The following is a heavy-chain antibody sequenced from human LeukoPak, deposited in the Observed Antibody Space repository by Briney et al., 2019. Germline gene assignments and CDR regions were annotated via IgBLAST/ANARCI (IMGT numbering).Heavy chain of an antibody. V-gene: IGHV3-30*04. D-gene: IGHD3-9*01. J-gene: IGHJ4*02. CDR2: ISYDGSNK. CDR3: ARDTSEGILTGYPDY. Sequence: GGSLRLSCAAYGFTFSSYAMHWVRQAPGKGLEGVAVISYDGSNKYYADSVKGRFTISRDNSKNTLYLQMNSLRAEDTAVYYCARDTSEGILTGYPDYWGQGTLVTVSS. CDR1: GFTFSSYA.